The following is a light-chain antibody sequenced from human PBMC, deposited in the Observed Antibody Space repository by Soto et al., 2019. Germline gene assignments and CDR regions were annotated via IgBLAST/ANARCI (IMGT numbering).Light chain of an antibody. CDR1: SSDVGGYNY. Sequence: QSVLTQPASVSGSPGQSITISCTGTSSDVGGYNYVSWYQQHPGKALKLMIYDVSNRPSGVSNRFSGSKSGNTASLTISGLQAEDEADYYCSSYTSSSPVFGGGTKLTVL. CDR3: SSYTSSSPV. CDR2: DVS. J-gene: IGLJ2*01. V-gene: IGLV2-14*01.